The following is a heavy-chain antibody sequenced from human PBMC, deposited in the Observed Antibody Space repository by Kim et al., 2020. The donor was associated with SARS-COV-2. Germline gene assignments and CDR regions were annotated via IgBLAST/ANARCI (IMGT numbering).Heavy chain of an antibody. Sequence: GRSLRLSCAASGFTFSSYAMHWVRQAPGKGLEWVAVISYDGSNKYYADSVKGRFTISRDNSKNTLYLQMNSLRAEDTAVYYCASCGSYALYYYYGMDVWG. CDR3: ASCGSYALYYYYGMDV. CDR1: GFTFSSYA. V-gene: IGHV3-30-3*01. J-gene: IGHJ6*01. D-gene: IGHD1-26*01. CDR2: ISYDGSNK.